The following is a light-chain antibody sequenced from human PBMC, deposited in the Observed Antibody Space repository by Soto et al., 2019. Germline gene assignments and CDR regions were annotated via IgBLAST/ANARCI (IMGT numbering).Light chain of an antibody. V-gene: IGKV1-5*01. J-gene: IGKJ1*01. CDR3: QQYDSSRT. CDR1: QSISSW. Sequence: DIQMTQSPSTLSASFGDRVTITCRASQSISSWLAWYQHKLGRAPRLLIYDASSLESGVPSRFSGSGSGTEFTLTITSLQPEDFGIYYCQQYDSSRTFGQGTKVDI. CDR2: DAS.